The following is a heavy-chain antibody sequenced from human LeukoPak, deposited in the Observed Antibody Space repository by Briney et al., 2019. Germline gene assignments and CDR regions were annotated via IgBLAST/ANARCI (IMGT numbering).Heavy chain of an antibody. V-gene: IGHV4-59*01. J-gene: IGHJ4*02. D-gene: IGHD1-26*01. CDR2: VHYSGTT. Sequence: ASETLSLTCTVSGGTISGYYWSWIRQPPGQGLEWIGNVHYSGTTNYSPSLKSRVTISVDSSKKQFSLKLTSETAADTAVYYCARGGRSGSYTYYFDYWGLGSLVTVSS. CDR1: GGTISGYY. CDR3: ARGGRSGSYTYYFDY.